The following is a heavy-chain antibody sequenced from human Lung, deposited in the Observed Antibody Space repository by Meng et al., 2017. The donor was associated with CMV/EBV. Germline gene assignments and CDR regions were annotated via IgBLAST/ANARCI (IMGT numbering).Heavy chain of an antibody. CDR1: GFTFINVW. D-gene: IGHD2-8*01. Sequence: SXXASGFTFINVWMSWVRQAPGKGLEWVGRIKSKPDGGTTDYAAPVKGRFSISRDDSLNTLYLEMNSLEPEDTAVYLCATEGYCADGVCSFLAFDFWGQGTKVXVSS. CDR3: ATEGYCADGVCSFLAFDF. V-gene: IGHV3-15*01. J-gene: IGHJ3*01. CDR2: IKSKPDGGTT.